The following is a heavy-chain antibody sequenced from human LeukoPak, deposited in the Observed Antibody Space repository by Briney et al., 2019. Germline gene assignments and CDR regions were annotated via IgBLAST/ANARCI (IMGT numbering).Heavy chain of an antibody. V-gene: IGHV4-59*01. CDR2: IYYSGST. D-gene: IGHD3-22*01. CDR3: ARTDYYDSSGYSFDY. J-gene: IGHJ4*02. CDR1: GGSISSYY. Sequence: SETLSLTCTVSGGSISSYYWSWIRQPPGKGLEWIGYIYYSGSTNYNPSLKSRVTISVDTSKNQFSLKLSSVTAADTAVYYCARTDYYDSSGYSFDYWGQGTLVTASS.